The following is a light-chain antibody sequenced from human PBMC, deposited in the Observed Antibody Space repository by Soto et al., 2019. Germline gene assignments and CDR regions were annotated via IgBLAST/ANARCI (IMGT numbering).Light chain of an antibody. J-gene: IGKJ4*01. CDR1: QSISTW. Sequence: DIQMTQSPSTLSASVGDIVTITCRASQSISTWLAWYQQKPGKAPKLLIYKASSLEGGVPSRFSGSGSGTEFNITISSLQPDDFATYYCQQYNTYPLTFGGGTTVDIE. CDR2: KAS. CDR3: QQYNTYPLT. V-gene: IGKV1-5*03.